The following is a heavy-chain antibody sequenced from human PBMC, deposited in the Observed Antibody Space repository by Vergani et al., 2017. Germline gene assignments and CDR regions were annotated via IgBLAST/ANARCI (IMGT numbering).Heavy chain of an antibody. CDR2: IDHAGRP. D-gene: IGHD4-11*01. J-gene: IGHJ6*03. CDR1: GGSFTSYH. V-gene: IGHV4-34*01. Sequence: QMQLQQWGGGLLKPSETLSLTCVVIGGSFTSYHWTRIRQSPGEGLEWVGDIDHAGRPDYNPSLKSRLTMSVDKSRNQFSLTPNSVTATDTALYFCARVNTETNGNLYYYYYMDVWGQGTAVTVS. CDR3: ARVNTETNGNLYYYYYMDV.